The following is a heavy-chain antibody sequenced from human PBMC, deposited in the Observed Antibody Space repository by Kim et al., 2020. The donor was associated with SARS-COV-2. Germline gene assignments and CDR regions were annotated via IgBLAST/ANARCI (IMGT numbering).Heavy chain of an antibody. J-gene: IGHJ1*01. V-gene: IGHV3-74*01. D-gene: IGHD3-22*01. Sequence: GGSLRLSCAAAGFTLSNYRMNWDRQTPGEGPEGVSWLYCDETIAYYVYFMTRRFTTSTDNAKNTLYLQMKSLRPEDTAVYYCARAGDYDISGYYGFFHHWGQGALVTVPS. CDR1: GFTLSNYR. CDR3: ARAGDYDISGYYGFFHH. CDR2: LYCDETIA.